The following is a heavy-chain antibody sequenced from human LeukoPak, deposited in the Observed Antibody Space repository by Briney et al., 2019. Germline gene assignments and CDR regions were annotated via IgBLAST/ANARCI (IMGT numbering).Heavy chain of an antibody. CDR1: GDSVSSNSVA. CDR3: ARALGIYSGSYLGAFDI. Sequence: SQTLSLTCAISGDSVSSNSVAWNWIRQSPSRGLEWLGRTYYRSTWYNDYAVSVKSRITINPDTSKNQFSLQLNSVTPEDTAVYYCARALGIYSGSYLGAFDIWGQGTMVTVSS. CDR2: TYYRSTWYN. D-gene: IGHD1-26*01. V-gene: IGHV6-1*01. J-gene: IGHJ3*02.